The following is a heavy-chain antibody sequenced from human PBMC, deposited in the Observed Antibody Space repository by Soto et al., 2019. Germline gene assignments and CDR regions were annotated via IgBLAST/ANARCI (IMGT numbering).Heavy chain of an antibody. CDR1: GYTFTSYG. Sequence: GASVKVSCKASGYTFTSYGSSWVRQAPGQGLEWMGWISAYNGNTNYAQKLQGRVTMTTDTSTSTAYMELRSLRSDDTAVYYCARQVGRDYDFWSGYSRINDAFDIWGQGTMVTVSS. CDR3: ARQVGRDYDFWSGYSRINDAFDI. J-gene: IGHJ3*02. CDR2: ISAYNGNT. D-gene: IGHD3-3*01. V-gene: IGHV1-18*01.